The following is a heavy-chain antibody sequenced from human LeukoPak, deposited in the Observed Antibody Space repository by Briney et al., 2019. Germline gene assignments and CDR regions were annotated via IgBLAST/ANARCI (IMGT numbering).Heavy chain of an antibody. CDR1: GFTFSSYG. CDR3: ARVYYDSSGGPDY. Sequence: GRSLRLSCAASGFTFSSYGMHWVRQAPGKGLEWVAVIWYDGSNKYYADSVKGRFTISRDNSKNTLYLQMNSLRAEDTAVYYCARVYYDSSGGPDYWGQGTLVTVSS. CDR2: IWYDGSNK. J-gene: IGHJ4*02. D-gene: IGHD3-22*01. V-gene: IGHV3-33*01.